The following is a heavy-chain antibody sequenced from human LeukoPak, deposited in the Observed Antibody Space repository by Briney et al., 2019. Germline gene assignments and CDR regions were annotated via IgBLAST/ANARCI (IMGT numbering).Heavy chain of an antibody. J-gene: IGHJ4*02. CDR3: AKYGNSGWVIDN. Sequence: PSEALSLTCTVSGGSIGSDYWTWIRQPPGKGLEYIGYIYYTGGTNYNPSLKSRVTISVDTSKNQFSLKLSSVTAADTAVYFCAKYGNSGWVIDNWGQGTLVTVSS. V-gene: IGHV4-59*08. CDR2: IYYTGGT. CDR1: GGSIGSDY. D-gene: IGHD6-19*01.